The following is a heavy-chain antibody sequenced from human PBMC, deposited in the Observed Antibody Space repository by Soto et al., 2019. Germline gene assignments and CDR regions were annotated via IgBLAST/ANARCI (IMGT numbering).Heavy chain of an antibody. Sequence: SETLSLTCAVSGGSIRSSNWWNWVRQPPGKGLEWIGEIHHSGSTNYNPSLKSRVTISVDKSKNQFSLKLKSVTAADTAVYYCVSVRKGCSSTSCYFDPWGQGTLVTVSS. D-gene: IGHD2-2*01. J-gene: IGHJ5*02. CDR1: GGSIRSSNW. V-gene: IGHV4-4*02. CDR2: IHHSGST. CDR3: VSVRKGCSSTSCYFDP.